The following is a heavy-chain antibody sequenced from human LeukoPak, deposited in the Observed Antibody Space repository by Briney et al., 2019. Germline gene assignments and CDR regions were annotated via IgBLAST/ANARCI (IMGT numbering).Heavy chain of an antibody. V-gene: IGHV4-30-4*08. J-gene: IGHJ4*02. D-gene: IGHD4-23*01. CDR3: ARKGAGNIDY. CDR2: IYYSGST. Sequence: SQTLSLTCTVSGGSISSGDYYWSWIRQPPGKGLEWIGYIYYSGSTYYNPSLKSRVTISVDTSKNQFSLNLSSVTAADTAMYYCARKGAGNIDYWGQGTLVTVSS. CDR1: GGSISSGDYY.